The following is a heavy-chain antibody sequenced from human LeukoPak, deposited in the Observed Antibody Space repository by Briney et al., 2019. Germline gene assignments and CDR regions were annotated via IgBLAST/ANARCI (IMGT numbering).Heavy chain of an antibody. CDR3: ARDFNVVGFDP. V-gene: IGHV4-39*07. D-gene: IGHD2-21*01. Sequence: SETLSLTCTVSGGSISSSSYYWGWIRQPPGKGLEWIGSIYYSGSTYYNPSLKSRVTISVDTSKNQFSLKLSSVTAADTAVYYCARDFNVVGFDPWGQGTLVTVSS. CDR2: IYYSGST. CDR1: GGSISSSSYY. J-gene: IGHJ5*02.